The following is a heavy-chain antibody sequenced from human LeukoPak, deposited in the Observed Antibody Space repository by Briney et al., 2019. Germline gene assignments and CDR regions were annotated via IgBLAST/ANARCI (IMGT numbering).Heavy chain of an antibody. CDR1: GFTFSSYE. J-gene: IGHJ6*04. Sequence: GALRLSCAASGFTFSSYEMNWVRQAPGKGLEWVSYISSSGSTIYYADSVKGRFTISRDNAKNSLYLQMNSLRAEDTAVYYCAELGITMIGGVWGKGTTVTVSS. D-gene: IGHD3-10*02. CDR3: AELGITMIGGV. V-gene: IGHV3-48*03. CDR2: ISSSGSTI.